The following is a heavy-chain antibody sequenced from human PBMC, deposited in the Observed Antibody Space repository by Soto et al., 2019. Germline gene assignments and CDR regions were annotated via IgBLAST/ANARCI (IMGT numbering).Heavy chain of an antibody. J-gene: IGHJ4*02. CDR2: ISYDSSNK. V-gene: IGHV3-30*18. Sequence: VQLLESGGGLIQPGGSLRLSCAASGFTFSYCIHWLRQAPGKGLEWVAYISYDSSNKFYGDSVKGRFTISRDNSKNTRFLNMNGLRAEDTPVYYCAKLVIGYCSGNTCDDYWGQGTLVAVSS. D-gene: IGHD2-15*01. CDR3: AKLVIGYCSGNTCDDY. CDR1: GFTFSYC.